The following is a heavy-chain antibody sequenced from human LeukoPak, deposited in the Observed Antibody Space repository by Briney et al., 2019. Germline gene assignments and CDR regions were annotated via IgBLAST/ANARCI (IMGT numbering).Heavy chain of an antibody. CDR3: AKGLLSKKAVGPDAFDI. Sequence: GGSLRLSCAASGFTFSSYAMHWVRQAPGKGLEWVAVISYDGSNKYYADSVKGRFTISRDNSKNTLYLQMNSLRAEDTAVYYCAKGLLSKKAVGPDAFDIWGQGTMVTVSS. CDR2: ISYDGSNK. J-gene: IGHJ3*02. CDR1: GFTFSSYA. V-gene: IGHV3-30*01.